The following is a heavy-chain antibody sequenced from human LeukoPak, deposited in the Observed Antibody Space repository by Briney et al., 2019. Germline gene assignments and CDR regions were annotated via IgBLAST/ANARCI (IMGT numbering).Heavy chain of an antibody. D-gene: IGHD3-9*01. CDR3: AREEVLRYFDWLPLSSSPFDY. Sequence: ASVKVSCKASGYTFTGYYMHWVRQAPGQGLEWMGWINPNSGGTNYAQKFQGRVTMTRDTPISTAYMELSRLRSDDTAVYYCAREEVLRYFDWLPLSSSPFDYWGQGTLVTVSS. V-gene: IGHV1-2*02. CDR2: INPNSGGT. CDR1: GYTFTGYY. J-gene: IGHJ4*02.